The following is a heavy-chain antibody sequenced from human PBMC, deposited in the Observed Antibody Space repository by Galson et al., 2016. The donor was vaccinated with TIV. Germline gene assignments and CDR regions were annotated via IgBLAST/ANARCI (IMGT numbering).Heavy chain of an antibody. CDR3: TKVPSSGFSYYYGLDV. V-gene: IGHV3-23*01. Sequence: SLRLSCAASGFSFSIFAMTWVRQAPGMGLEWVSAISGGGGSTYYADSVKGRFTISRDNSKNTLFLQMNSLRAEDTAIYYCTKVPSSGFSYYYGLDVWGQGTTAIVSS. CDR2: ISGGGGST. D-gene: IGHD3-22*01. J-gene: IGHJ6*02. CDR1: GFSFSIFA.